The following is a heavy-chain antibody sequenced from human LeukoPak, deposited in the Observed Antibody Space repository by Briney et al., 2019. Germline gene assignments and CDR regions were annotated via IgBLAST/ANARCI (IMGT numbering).Heavy chain of an antibody. CDR3: ARGLVRAAAERFDP. D-gene: IGHD6-13*01. CDR1: GYTFTSYD. CDR2: MNPNSGNT. Sequence: ASVKVSCKASGYTFTSYDINWVRQATGQGLEWMGWMNPNSGNTGYAQKFQGRVTITRNTSISTAYMELSSLRSEDTAVYYCARGLVRAAAERFDPWGQGTLVTVSS. J-gene: IGHJ5*02. V-gene: IGHV1-8*03.